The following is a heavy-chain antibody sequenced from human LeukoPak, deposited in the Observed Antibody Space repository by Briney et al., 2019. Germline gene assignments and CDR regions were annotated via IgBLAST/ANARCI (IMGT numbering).Heavy chain of an antibody. CDR3: ARSDCSGGACYINFDY. V-gene: IGHV4-61*01. D-gene: IGHD2-15*01. Sequence: SETLSLTCIFSSGSISSGAISNFYRNWIRQPPGKGLEWIGYIFYSWINNYNRSIKSRVTISIDTSKNQFSLTLSSVTAADTAVYYCARSDCSGGACYINFDYWGQGTLVTVSP. CDR1: SGSISSGAISNFY. J-gene: IGHJ4*02. CDR2: IFYSWIN.